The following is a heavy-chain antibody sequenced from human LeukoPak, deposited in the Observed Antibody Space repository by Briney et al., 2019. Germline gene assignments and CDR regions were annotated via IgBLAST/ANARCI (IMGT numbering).Heavy chain of an antibody. D-gene: IGHD1-14*01. CDR2: ISYDGSNK. CDR3: AKDQRRGRAEPFDY. CDR1: GFTFSSYG. J-gene: IGHJ4*02. Sequence: QPGGSLRLSCAASGFTFSSYGMHWVRQAPGKGLEWVAVISYDGSNKYYADSVKGRFTISRDNSKNTLYLQMNSLRAEDTAVYYCAKDQRRGRAEPFDYWGQGTLVTVSS. V-gene: IGHV3-30*18.